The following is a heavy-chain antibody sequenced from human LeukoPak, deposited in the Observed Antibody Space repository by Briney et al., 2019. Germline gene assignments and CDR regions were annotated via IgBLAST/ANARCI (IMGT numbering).Heavy chain of an antibody. J-gene: IGHJ4*02. V-gene: IGHV1-18*01. Sequence: ASVKVSCKASGYTFNTYTISWVRQAPRQGFECMGWVSADNGNTNYAQKLQGRVTMTTDTSTSTAYMELRSLTFDDTAVYYCARGRDPSDYWGQGTLVTVSS. CDR1: GYTFNTYT. CDR2: VSADNGNT. CDR3: ARGRDPSDY.